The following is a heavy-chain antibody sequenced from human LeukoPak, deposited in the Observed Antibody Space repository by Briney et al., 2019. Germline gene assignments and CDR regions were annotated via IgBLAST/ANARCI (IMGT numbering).Heavy chain of an antibody. V-gene: IGHV3-66*01. D-gene: IGHD2-2*01. CDR3: ARVGDCGRASCYAIDY. CDR1: GFTVSSNY. J-gene: IGHJ4*02. Sequence: GGSLRLSCAASGFTVSSNYMSWARQAPGKGLEWVSIIYSGGSTYYTDSVRGRFIISRDISKNTLYLQMNSLRAEDTAVYYCARVGDCGRASCYAIDYWGQGTLVTVSS. CDR2: IYSGGST.